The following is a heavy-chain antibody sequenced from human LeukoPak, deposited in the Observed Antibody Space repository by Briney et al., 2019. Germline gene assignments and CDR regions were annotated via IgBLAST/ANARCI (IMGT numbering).Heavy chain of an antibody. CDR1: GFTFSSYA. CDR2: ISGSGGST. D-gene: IGHD3-22*01. J-gene: IGHJ2*01. V-gene: IGHV3-23*01. CDR3: AKAYFITMIVVDPYWYFDL. Sequence: GGSLRLSCAASGFTFSSYAMSWVRQAPGKGLEWVSAISGSGGSTYYADSVKGRFTISRDNSKNTLYLQMNSLRAEDTAVYYCAKAYFITMIVVDPYWYFDLWGRGTLVTVSS.